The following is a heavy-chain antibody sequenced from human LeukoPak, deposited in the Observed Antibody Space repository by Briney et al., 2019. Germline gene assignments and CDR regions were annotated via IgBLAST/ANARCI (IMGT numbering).Heavy chain of an antibody. CDR2: IYSGGST. CDR1: GFTVSSNY. Sequence: GGSLRLSCAASGFTVSSNYMSWVRQAPGKGLEWVSVIYSGGSTYYADSVKGRFTISRDISKNTLFLQMNSLRAEDTAVYYCARTSSSWEYYYYGMDVWGQGTTVTVSS. V-gene: IGHV3-53*01. CDR3: ARTSSSWEYYYYGMDV. D-gene: IGHD6-6*01. J-gene: IGHJ6*02.